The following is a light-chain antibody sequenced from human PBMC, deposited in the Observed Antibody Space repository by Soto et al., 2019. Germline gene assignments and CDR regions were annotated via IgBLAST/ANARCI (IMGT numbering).Light chain of an antibody. Sequence: QLVLTQPPSVSGAPGQRVTISCTGSSSNIGAGYDVHWYQQLPGTAPKLLIYANINRPSGVPDRFSGSKSGTSASLAITGLQAEDEADYYCQSYDSSLSASVVFGGGTKLTVL. CDR1: SSNIGAGYD. V-gene: IGLV1-40*01. J-gene: IGLJ2*01. CDR3: QSYDSSLSASVV. CDR2: ANI.